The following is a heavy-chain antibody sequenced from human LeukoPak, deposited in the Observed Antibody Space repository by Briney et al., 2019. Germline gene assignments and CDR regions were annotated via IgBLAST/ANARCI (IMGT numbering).Heavy chain of an antibody. CDR3: ARDYSPNYDYVWGSYRYNLGYFDY. J-gene: IGHJ4*02. Sequence: SVKVSCKASGGTFSSYAISWVRQAPGQGLEWMGGIIPIFGTANYAQKFQGRVTITADESTSTAYMELSSLRSEDTAVYYCARDYSPNYDYVWGSYRYNLGYFDYWGQGTPGHRLL. CDR2: IIPIFGTA. CDR1: GGTFSSYA. D-gene: IGHD3-16*02. V-gene: IGHV1-69*13.